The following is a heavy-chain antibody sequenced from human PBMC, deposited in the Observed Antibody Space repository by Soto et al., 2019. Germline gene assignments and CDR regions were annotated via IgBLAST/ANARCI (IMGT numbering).Heavy chain of an antibody. J-gene: IGHJ3*02. V-gene: IGHV4-31*03. D-gene: IGHD3-22*01. CDR2: IYFRGNT. Sequence: TLSLTCSVSGDSISRIDYYWTWIRQRPEKGLEWIGNIYFRGNTYYSPSLESRLTISVDTSKNQFSLKLTSVTAADTAVYYCAREGGSYDSGGYLIRGAFDIWGQGTMVTVSS. CDR3: AREGGSYDSGGYLIRGAFDI. CDR1: GDSISRIDYY.